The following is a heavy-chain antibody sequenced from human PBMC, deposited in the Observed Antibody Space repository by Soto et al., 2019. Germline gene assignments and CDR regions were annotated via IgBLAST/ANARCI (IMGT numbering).Heavy chain of an antibody. CDR1: GGSVSGANYY. CDR2: MSHSGGT. CDR3: ARVERGTATTVVDAFDI. V-gene: IGHV4-34*01. Sequence: QVQLQQWGAGLLKPSETLSLTCAVYGGSVSGANYYWSWIRQPPGKGLEWIGEMSHSGGTHFNPSPKRRVTISVDTPTNRFSLKMSSVTAADTALYYCARVERGTATTVVDAFDIWGPGTMVIVSS. J-gene: IGHJ3*02. D-gene: IGHD1-1*01.